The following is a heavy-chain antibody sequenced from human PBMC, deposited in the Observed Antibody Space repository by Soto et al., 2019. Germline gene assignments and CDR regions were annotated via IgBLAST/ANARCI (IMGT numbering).Heavy chain of an antibody. CDR1: GFTFSSYA. J-gene: IGHJ3*02. CDR2: ISYDGSNK. D-gene: IGHD1-26*01. CDR3: ATTSGSYFGHDAFDI. V-gene: IGHV3-30-3*01. Sequence: QVQLVESGGGVVQPGRSLRLSCAASGFTFSSYAMHWVRQAPGKGLEWVAVISYDGSNKYYADSVKGRFTISRDNSKNTLYLQMNSLRAEDTAVYYCATTSGSYFGHDAFDIWGQGTMVTVSS.